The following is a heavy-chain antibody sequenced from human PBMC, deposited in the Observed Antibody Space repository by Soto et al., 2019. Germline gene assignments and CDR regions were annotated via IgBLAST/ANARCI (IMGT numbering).Heavy chain of an antibody. CDR3: ARVIPGAEAWFDP. J-gene: IGHJ5*02. CDR2: ISAYTDDP. CDR1: GNTFTNFG. D-gene: IGHD2-2*01. V-gene: IGHV1-18*01. Sequence: ASVKVSCKASGNTFTNFGVTWVRQAPGQGLEWMGWISAYTDDPNYAQKFQGRVTMTIDTSASTAYLDLRSLTSDDTAVYYCARVIPGAEAWFDPWGQGTLVTVSS.